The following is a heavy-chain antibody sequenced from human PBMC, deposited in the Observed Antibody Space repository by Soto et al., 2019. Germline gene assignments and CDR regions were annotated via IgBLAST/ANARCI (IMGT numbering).Heavy chain of an antibody. Sequence: SETLSLTCAVSGYSISSGYYWGWIRQPPGKGLEWLGTTYYGASSYYNPSLRSRITILLDASTNQLSLKLSPVTAADTAVYFCVRVAGSASWYETDSWGQGILVTVSS. V-gene: IGHV4-38-2*01. J-gene: IGHJ4*02. CDR2: TYYGASS. CDR1: GYSISSGYY. CDR3: VRVAGSASWYETDS. D-gene: IGHD6-13*01.